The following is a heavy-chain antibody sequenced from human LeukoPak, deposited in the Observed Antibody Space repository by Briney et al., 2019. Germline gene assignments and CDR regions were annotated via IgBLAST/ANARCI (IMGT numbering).Heavy chain of an antibody. J-gene: IGHJ4*02. CDR2: LYYSGST. V-gene: IGHV4-39*01. CDR1: GGSISSSSYY. CDR3: ARHWGYGDYSRGHYFDY. Sequence: SETLSLTCTVSGGSISSSSYYCGWIRQPPGKGLEWIGSLYYSGSTNYNPSLKSRVTISVDTSKNQFSLKLSSVTAADTAVYYCARHWGYGDYSRGHYFDYWGQGTLVTVSS. D-gene: IGHD4-17*01.